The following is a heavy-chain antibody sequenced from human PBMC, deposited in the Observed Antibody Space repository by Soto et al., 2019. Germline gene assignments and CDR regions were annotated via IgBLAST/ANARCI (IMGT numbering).Heavy chain of an antibody. CDR3: AKDEGDNSNYYYFDF. D-gene: IGHD4-4*01. V-gene: IGHV3-30*18. CDR1: GFTFGSYV. Sequence: LRLSCAASGFTFGSYVMHWVRQAPGKGLEWVALMSSDGTNKFYTDSVKGRFTISRDNSKNTLYLHVSRLRPEDTATYYCAKDEGDNSNYYYFDFWGQGTRVTVSS. J-gene: IGHJ4*02. CDR2: MSSDGTNK.